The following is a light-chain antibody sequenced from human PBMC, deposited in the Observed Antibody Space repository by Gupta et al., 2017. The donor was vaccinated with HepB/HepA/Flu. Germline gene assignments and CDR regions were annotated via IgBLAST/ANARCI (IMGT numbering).Light chain of an antibody. V-gene: IGLV2-14*03. CDR3: SSYTSSNNLV. CDR1: NSDVGGYNY. J-gene: IGLJ3*02. CDR2: DVS. Sequence: QSALTQPASVSGSPGQSITISCTGTNSDVGGYNYVSWYQQHSGKAPKLMIYDVSVRPSGVSNRFSGSKSGNTASLIISGLQAEDEADYYCSSYTSSNNLVFGGGTKLTVL.